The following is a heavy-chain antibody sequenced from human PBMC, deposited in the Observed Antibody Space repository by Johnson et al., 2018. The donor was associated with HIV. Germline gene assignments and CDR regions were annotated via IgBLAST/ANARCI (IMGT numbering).Heavy chain of an antibody. J-gene: IGHJ3*02. Sequence: QVQLVESGGGLVQPGGSLRLSCAASGFTFSTAWMSWVRQAPGQGLAWVSYISNSGGTIYSAASVQGRFTLSRDNAKNSLFLQMNSLRAEDTAVYYCARSKDCSVSSCPDGVDIWGQGTMVIVSS. V-gene: IGHV3-11*04. D-gene: IGHD2-15*01. CDR1: GFTFSTAW. CDR3: ARSKDCSVSSCPDGVDI. CDR2: ISNSGGTI.